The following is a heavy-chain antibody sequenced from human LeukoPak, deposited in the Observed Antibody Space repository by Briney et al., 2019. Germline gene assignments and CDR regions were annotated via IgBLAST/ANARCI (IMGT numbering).Heavy chain of an antibody. V-gene: IGHV3-30-3*01. CDR3: AKGMNWFDP. Sequence: GGSLRLSWAASGFSFSSYPLHWAGQAPGKGREWVTLISFDGSKIYYADSVKGRFTISRDNSKNTLYLQMNSLRAEDTAVYYCAKGMNWFDPWGQGTLVTVSS. CDR1: GFSFSSYP. CDR2: ISFDGSKI. J-gene: IGHJ5*02.